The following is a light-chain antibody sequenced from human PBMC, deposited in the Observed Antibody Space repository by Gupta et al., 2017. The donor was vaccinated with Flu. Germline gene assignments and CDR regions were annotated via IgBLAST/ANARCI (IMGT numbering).Light chain of an antibody. Sequence: SSSNIGSNTVNWYQHLPGTAPKLLIYNDNQRPSGVPDRFSGSKSGTSASLAISGLQSEDESDYYCAAWDDSLNGVVFGGGTKLTVL. CDR3: AAWDDSLNGVV. V-gene: IGLV1-44*01. CDR1: SSNIGSNT. CDR2: NDN. J-gene: IGLJ3*02.